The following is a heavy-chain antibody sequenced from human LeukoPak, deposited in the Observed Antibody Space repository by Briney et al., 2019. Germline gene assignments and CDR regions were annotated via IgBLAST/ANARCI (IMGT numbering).Heavy chain of an antibody. Sequence: GGSLRLSCAASGFTFSSYWMSWVRQAPGKGLMWVSQINSDGSATSCADPVKGRCTISRDNAKNMLYLEMNSLRVEDTAVYFCTRDHGLDVWGQGTTVTVSS. CDR2: INSDGSAT. CDR1: GFTFSSYW. V-gene: IGHV3-74*01. J-gene: IGHJ6*02. CDR3: TRDHGLDV.